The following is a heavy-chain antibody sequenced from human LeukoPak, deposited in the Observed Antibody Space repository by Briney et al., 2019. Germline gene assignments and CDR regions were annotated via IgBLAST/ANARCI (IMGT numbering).Heavy chain of an antibody. Sequence: GEPLKISCKCSGYSFTNYWIGWVRQLPGKRLEWMEIIYPGDSDTRYSPSFQGQVTISADKSISTAYLQWSSLKASDTAMYYCARRGYCSTTTCYRLFDYWGQGTLVTVSS. J-gene: IGHJ4*02. D-gene: IGHD2-2*01. CDR2: IYPGDSDT. CDR3: ARRGYCSTTTCYRLFDY. CDR1: GYSFTNYW. V-gene: IGHV5-51*01.